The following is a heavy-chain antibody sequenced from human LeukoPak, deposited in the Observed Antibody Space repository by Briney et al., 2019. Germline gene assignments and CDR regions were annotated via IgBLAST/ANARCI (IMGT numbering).Heavy chain of an antibody. V-gene: IGHV1-46*02. CDR1: GYTFNN. CDR2: INPSGGT. J-gene: IGHJ5*02. D-gene: IGHD2-21*01. CDR3: ARDGNYCVEP. Sequence: ASVKVSCKASGYTFNNMHWVRQAPGQGLEWMGIINPSGGTSYAQKFQGRVAMTRDTSTGTVYMELSSLTSDDTAVYYCARDGNYCVEPWGQGALVTVSS.